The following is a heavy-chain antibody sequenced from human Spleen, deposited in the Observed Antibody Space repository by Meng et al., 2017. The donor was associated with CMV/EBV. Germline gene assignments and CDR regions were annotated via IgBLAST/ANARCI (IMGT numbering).Heavy chain of an antibody. D-gene: IGHD3-3*01. J-gene: IGHJ5*02. Sequence: ASVKVSCKASGYTFTGYYMHWVRQAPGQGLEWMGWINPNSGGTNYAQKFQGRVTMTRDTSISTAYMDLRRLKSDDTAVYYCARGVLKIFGVIIMSKRNWFDPWGQGTLVT. CDR2: INPNSGGT. V-gene: IGHV1-2*02. CDR1: GYTFTGYY. CDR3: ARGVLKIFGVIIMSKRNWFDP.